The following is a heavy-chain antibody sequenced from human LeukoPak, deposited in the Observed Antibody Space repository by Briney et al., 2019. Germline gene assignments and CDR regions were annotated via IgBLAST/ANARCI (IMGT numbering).Heavy chain of an antibody. CDR1: GGSVSSGSYY. CDR2: IYYSGTT. Sequence: SETLSLTCTVSGGSVSSGSYYWSWIRQPPGKGLEWIGYIYYSGTTNYNPSLKSRVTIPVDTSKNQFSLKLSSVTAADTAVYYCARGGYCSTTSCSVDYWGQGTLVTVSA. V-gene: IGHV4-61*01. CDR3: ARGGYCSTTSCSVDY. D-gene: IGHD2-2*01. J-gene: IGHJ4*02.